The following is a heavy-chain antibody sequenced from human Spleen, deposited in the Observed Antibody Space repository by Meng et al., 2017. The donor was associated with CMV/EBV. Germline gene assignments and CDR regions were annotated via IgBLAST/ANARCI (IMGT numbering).Heavy chain of an antibody. Sequence: GESLKISCAASGFTFSSSEMNWVRQAPGKGLEWVAFIRNDGSHTYYADSMKGRLTISRDNSKNTLSLEVNSLIPEDTAVYYCAKDRRPGLLGILIIVDQWGPGTLVTVSS. CDR1: GFTFSSSE. CDR3: AKDRRPGLLGILIIVDQ. V-gene: IGHV3-30*02. J-gene: IGHJ5*02. D-gene: IGHD1-1*01. CDR2: IRNDGSHT.